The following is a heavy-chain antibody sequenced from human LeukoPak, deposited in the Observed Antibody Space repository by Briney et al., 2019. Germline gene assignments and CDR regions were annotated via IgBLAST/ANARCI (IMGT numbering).Heavy chain of an antibody. CDR1: GGTFSSYA. Sequence: SVKVSXKASGGTFSSYAISWVRQAPGQGLEWMGGIIPIFGTAKYAQKFQGRVTITTDESTSTAYMELSSLRSEDTAVYYCARDKMYSSGWALDYWGQGTLVTVSS. CDR2: IIPIFGTA. J-gene: IGHJ4*02. V-gene: IGHV1-69*05. D-gene: IGHD6-19*01. CDR3: ARDKMYSSGWALDY.